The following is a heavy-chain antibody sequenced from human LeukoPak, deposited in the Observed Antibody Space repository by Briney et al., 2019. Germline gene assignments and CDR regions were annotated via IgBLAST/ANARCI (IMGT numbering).Heavy chain of an antibody. CDR2: IIPIFGTA. J-gene: IGHJ4*02. Sequence: GASVKVSCKASGGTFSSYAISWVRQAPGQGLEWMGGIIPIFGTANYAQKFQGRVTITTDESTSTAYMELSSLRSEDTAVYYCASAFPHMTTGADPPDYWGQGTLVTVSS. CDR3: ASAFPHMTTGADPPDY. D-gene: IGHD4-11*01. V-gene: IGHV1-69*05. CDR1: GGTFSSYA.